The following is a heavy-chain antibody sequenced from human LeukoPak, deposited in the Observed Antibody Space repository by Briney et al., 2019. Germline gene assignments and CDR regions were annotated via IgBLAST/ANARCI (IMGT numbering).Heavy chain of an antibody. CDR3: AREGYSSGFSGNWFDP. CDR2: ISGSGGST. J-gene: IGHJ5*02. CDR1: GFTFSSYA. V-gene: IGHV3-23*01. D-gene: IGHD6-19*01. Sequence: QSWGSLRLSCAASGFTFSSYAMSWVRQAPGKGLEWVSAISGSGGSTYYADSVKGRFTISRDNSKNTLYLQMNSLRAEDTAVYYCAREGYSSGFSGNWFDPWGQGTLVTVSS.